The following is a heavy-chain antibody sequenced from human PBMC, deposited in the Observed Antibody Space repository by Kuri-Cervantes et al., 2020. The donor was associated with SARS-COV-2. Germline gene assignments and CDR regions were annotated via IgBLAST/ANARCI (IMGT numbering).Heavy chain of an antibody. CDR3: AKDGDSDY. D-gene: IGHD2-21*01. CDR1: GFTFSSYA. Sequence: GGSLRLSCAASGFTFSSYAMSWVRQAPGKGLEWVSVIYSGGCSTYYADSVKGRFTISRDNSKNTLYLQMNSLRAEDTAVYYCAKDGDSDYWGQGTLVTVSS. CDR2: IYSGGCST. J-gene: IGHJ4*02. V-gene: IGHV3-23*03.